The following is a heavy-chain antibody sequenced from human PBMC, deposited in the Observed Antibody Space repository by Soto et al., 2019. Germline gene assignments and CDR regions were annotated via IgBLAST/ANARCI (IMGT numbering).Heavy chain of an antibody. D-gene: IGHD2-15*01. V-gene: IGHV3-74*01. J-gene: IGHJ4*02. Sequence: EVQLVESGGGLVQPGGSLRLSCAVSGFTFSTYWMHWVRQAPGKGLVWVSRIDGDGSTTNYADSVKGRFTVSRDNAKNTMYLQMNSLRDEDTAVYYCARGCWCSGHNCPFDYWGQGILVPVSS. CDR3: ARGCWCSGHNCPFDY. CDR1: GFTFSTYW. CDR2: IDGDGSTT.